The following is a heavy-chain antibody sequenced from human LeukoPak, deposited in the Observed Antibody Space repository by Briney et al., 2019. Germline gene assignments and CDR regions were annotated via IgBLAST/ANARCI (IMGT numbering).Heavy chain of an antibody. Sequence: GASVKDSCKASGGTFSSYAISWVRQAPGQGLEWMGWINPNSGGTNYAQKFQGWVTMTRDTSISTVYMELSRLRSEDTAVYYCARAMVRGVIGHFDYWGQGTLVTVSS. J-gene: IGHJ4*02. CDR2: INPNSGGT. CDR3: ARAMVRGVIGHFDY. CDR1: GGTFSSYA. D-gene: IGHD3-10*01. V-gene: IGHV1-2*04.